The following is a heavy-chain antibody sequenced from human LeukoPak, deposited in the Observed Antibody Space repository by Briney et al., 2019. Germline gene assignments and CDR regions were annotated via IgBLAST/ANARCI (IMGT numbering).Heavy chain of an antibody. CDR3: AKTGGPWD. D-gene: IGHD7-27*01. CDR1: GVSIGSGGY. V-gene: IGHV3-53*01. J-gene: IGHJ4*02. Sequence: ETLSLTCAVSGVSIGSGGYWSWVRQAPGKGLEWVSVIYRGGNTYYADSVKGRFSISRDNSKNTLHLQMNNLRAEDTAVYYCAKTGGPWDWGQGTLVTVSS. CDR2: IYRGGNT.